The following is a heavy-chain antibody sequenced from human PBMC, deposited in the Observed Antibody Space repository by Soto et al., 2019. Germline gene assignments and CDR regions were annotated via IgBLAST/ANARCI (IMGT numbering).Heavy chain of an antibody. D-gene: IGHD2-2*02. CDR1: GGTFSSYA. CDR3: ARSGRADCSSTSCYRFYGMDV. J-gene: IGHJ6*02. V-gene: IGHV1-69*13. CDR2: IIPIFGTA. Sequence: SVKVSCKASGGTFSSYAISCVRQAPGQGLEWMGGIIPIFGTANYAQKFQGRVTITADESTSTAYMELSSLRSEDTAVYYCARSGRADCSSTSCYRFYGMDVWGQGATVTVSS.